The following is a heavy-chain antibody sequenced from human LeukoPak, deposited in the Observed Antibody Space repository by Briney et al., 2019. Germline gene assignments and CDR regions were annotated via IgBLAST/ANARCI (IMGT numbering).Heavy chain of an antibody. V-gene: IGHV3-64*01. Sequence: GGSLRLSCAASGFTCSRCVMHWVRQAPGKGLEYVSAISSNGGSTYYASSVKGRFTISRDNSKNTLYLQMGSLRPEDMAVYYCARVAARVSLDYWGQGTLVTVSS. J-gene: IGHJ4*02. CDR1: GFTCSRCV. CDR2: ISSNGGST. D-gene: IGHD2-15*01. CDR3: ARVAARVSLDY.